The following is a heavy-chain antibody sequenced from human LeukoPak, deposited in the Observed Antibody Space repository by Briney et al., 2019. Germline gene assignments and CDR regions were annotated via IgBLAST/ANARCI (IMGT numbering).Heavy chain of an antibody. CDR1: GYSFTSYW. J-gene: IGHJ6*02. V-gene: IGHV5-51*01. Sequence: GESLKISCKGSGYSFTSYWIGWVRQMPGKGLEWMGIIYPGDSDTRYSPSFQGQATISADKSISTAYLQWSSLKASDTAMYYCARLYSHYCSSTSCYPKTTISDLGMDVWGQGTTVTVSS. CDR2: IYPGDSDT. D-gene: IGHD2-2*01. CDR3: ARLYSHYCSSTSCYPKTTISDLGMDV.